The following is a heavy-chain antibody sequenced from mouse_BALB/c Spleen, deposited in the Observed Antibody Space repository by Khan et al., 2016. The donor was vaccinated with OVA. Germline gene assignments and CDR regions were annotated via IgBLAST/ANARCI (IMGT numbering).Heavy chain of an antibody. V-gene: IGHV5-6*01. CDR2: ISSGGDYT. CDR3: ESHLTGSFAY. D-gene: IGHD4-1*01. Sequence: EVELVESGGDLVKPGGSLKLSCAASGFSFSSYSMSWVRQTPDKRLEWVATISSGGDYTYYPAIVKGLFTISRGNAKNTLYLQMSSLKSEDTAMYYCESHLTGSFAYWGQGTLVTVSA. J-gene: IGHJ3*01. CDR1: GFSFSSYS.